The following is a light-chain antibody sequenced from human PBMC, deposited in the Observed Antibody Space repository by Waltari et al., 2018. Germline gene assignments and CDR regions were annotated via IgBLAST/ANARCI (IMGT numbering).Light chain of an antibody. CDR2: EGS. CDR1: QSRMDSDGKTC. CDR3: MQNFQAHAIT. J-gene: IGKJ5*01. V-gene: IGKV2D-29*01. Sequence: DIVLTQTPVSLSVTPGQPASISCKSSQSRMDSDGKTCLYWYLPKPGQPTQLLIYEGSRRFAGGPDRFSGSGSCTDFTLKISRVEAYDVGVYYCMQNFQAHAITFGQGTRLDI.